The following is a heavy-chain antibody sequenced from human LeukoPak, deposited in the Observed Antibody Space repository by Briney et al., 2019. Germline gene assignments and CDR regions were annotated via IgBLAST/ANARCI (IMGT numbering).Heavy chain of an antibody. D-gene: IGHD4-11*01. CDR2: ISSSGTTT. V-gene: IGHV3-48*03. CDR1: GFSFSVYE. J-gene: IGHJ4*02. CDR3: TTLTGASNYYY. Sequence: PGGSLRLSCAASGFSFSVYEIHWVRQAPGKGLEWIADISSSGTTTYYADSVKGRFTISRDNAKNSLYLQMNSLGAEDTAVYYYTTLTGASNYYYWRQRTPVTVSS.